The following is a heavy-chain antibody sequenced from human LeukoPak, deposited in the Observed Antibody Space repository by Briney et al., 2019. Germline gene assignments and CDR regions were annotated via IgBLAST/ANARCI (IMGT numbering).Heavy chain of an antibody. CDR1: GYTFTSYD. J-gene: IGHJ3*02. V-gene: IGHV1-8*01. Sequence: ASVKVSCKASGYTFTSYDINWVRQATGQGLEWMGWMNPNSGNTGYAQKFQGRVTMTRNTSISTAYTELSSLRSEDTAGYYSARGSRAHNGAFDIWGQGTMVTVSS. CDR3: ARGSRAHNGAFDI. CDR2: MNPNSGNT. D-gene: IGHD2-8*01.